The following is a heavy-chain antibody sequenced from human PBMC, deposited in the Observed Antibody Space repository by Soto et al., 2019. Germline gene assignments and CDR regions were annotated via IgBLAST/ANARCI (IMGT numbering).Heavy chain of an antibody. Sequence: SETLSLTCTVSGGSISSGDYYWSWIRQPPGKGLEWIGYIYYSGSTYYNPPLKSRVTISVDTSKNQFSLKLSSVTAADTAVYYCARVVLGYNNWFDPWGQGTLVTVSS. CDR1: GGSISSGDYY. CDR2: IYYSGST. D-gene: IGHD5-12*01. J-gene: IGHJ5*02. CDR3: ARVVLGYNNWFDP. V-gene: IGHV4-30-4*01.